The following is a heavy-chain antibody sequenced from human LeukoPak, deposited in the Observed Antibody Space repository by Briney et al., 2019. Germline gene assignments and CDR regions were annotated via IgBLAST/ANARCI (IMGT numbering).Heavy chain of an antibody. CDR2: IWYDGSNK. J-gene: IGHJ4*02. Sequence: GGSLRLSCAASGFTFSSSGMHWVRQAPGKGLEWVAVIWYDGSNKYYADSVKGRFSISRDNSKNTLYLQMNSLRAEDTAVYYCARWVGAAGFDYWGQGTLVTVSS. D-gene: IGHD2-15*01. V-gene: IGHV3-33*01. CDR1: GFTFSSSG. CDR3: ARWVGAAGFDY.